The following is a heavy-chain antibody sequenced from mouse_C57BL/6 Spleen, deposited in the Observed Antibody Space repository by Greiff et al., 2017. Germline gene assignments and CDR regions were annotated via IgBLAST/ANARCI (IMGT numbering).Heavy chain of an antibody. CDR1: GYTFTDHT. V-gene: IGHV1-78*01. D-gene: IGHD1-1*01. J-gene: IGHJ1*03. CDR2: IYPRDGST. Sequence: QVQLQQSDAELVKPGASVKISCKVSGYTFTDHTIHWMKQRPEQGLEWIGYIYPRDGSTKYNEKFKGKATLTADKSSSTAYMQLNSLTSEDSAVYFCAKNRFITTVVAKGYFDVWGTGTTVTVSS. CDR3: AKNRFITTVVAKGYFDV.